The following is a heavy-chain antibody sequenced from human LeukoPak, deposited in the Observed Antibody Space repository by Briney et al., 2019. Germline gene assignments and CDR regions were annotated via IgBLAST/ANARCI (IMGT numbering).Heavy chain of an antibody. CDR3: ARDALRPAGIAAAGTWDY. CDR2: ISSSGSTI. V-gene: IGHV3-11*04. D-gene: IGHD6-13*01. CDR1: GFTFSDYY. Sequence: PGGSLRLSCAASGFTFSDYYMSWIRQAPRKGLEWVSYISSSGSTIYYADSVKGRFTISRDNAKNSLYLQMNSLRAEDTAVYYCARDALRPAGIAAAGTWDYWGQGTLVTVSS. J-gene: IGHJ4*02.